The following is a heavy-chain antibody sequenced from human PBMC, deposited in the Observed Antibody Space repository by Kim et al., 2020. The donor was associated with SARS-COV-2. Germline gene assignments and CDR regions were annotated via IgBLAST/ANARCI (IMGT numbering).Heavy chain of an antibody. D-gene: IGHD3-10*01. CDR3: ARTGSSYYGMDV. V-gene: IGHV4-31*02. J-gene: IGHJ6*02. Sequence: YYNPSLKSRVTISVDTSKNQFSLKLSSVTAADTAVYYCARTGSSYYGMDVWGQGTTVTVSS.